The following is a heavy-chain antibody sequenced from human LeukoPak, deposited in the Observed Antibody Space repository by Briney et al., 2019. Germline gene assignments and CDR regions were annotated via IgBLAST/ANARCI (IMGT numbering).Heavy chain of an antibody. Sequence: PSETLSLTCAVYGGSFSGYYWSWIRQPPGKGLEWIGEIDRSGTTSCSPSLKSRVTISVDTSKNQFSLKLSSVTAADTAVYYCARGLSAVVYWGQGTLVTVSS. J-gene: IGHJ4*02. CDR3: ARGLSAVVY. D-gene: IGHD3-16*02. V-gene: IGHV4-34*01. CDR1: GGSFSGYY. CDR2: IDRSGTT.